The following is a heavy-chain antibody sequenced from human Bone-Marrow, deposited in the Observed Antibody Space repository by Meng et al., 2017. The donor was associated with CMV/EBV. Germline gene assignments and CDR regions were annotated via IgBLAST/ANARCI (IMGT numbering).Heavy chain of an antibody. CDR2: INHSGST. V-gene: IGHV4-34*01. CDR1: GGSFSGYY. Sequence: SETLSLTCAVYGGSFSGYYWSWIRQPPGKGLEWIGEINHSGSTNYNPSLKSRVTISVDTSKNQFSLKLSSVTAADTAVYYCARGQGSSWYLYYFDYWGQGTLVPVSS. J-gene: IGHJ4*02. CDR3: ARGQGSSWYLYYFDY. D-gene: IGHD6-13*01.